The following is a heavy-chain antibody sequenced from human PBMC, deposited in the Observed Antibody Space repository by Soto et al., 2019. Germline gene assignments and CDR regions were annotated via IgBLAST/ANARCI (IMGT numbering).Heavy chain of an antibody. CDR1: GYTFTSYG. V-gene: IGHV1-18*04. CDR2: ISAYNGNT. Sequence: RASVKVSCKASGYTFTSYGISWVRQAPGQGLEWMGWISAYNGNTNYAQKLQGRVTMTTDTSTSTAYMELRSLRSDDTAVYYCARSGILGFSPKRTPRRNQFDPWGQGTLVTVSS. J-gene: IGHJ5*02. D-gene: IGHD2-21*02. CDR3: ARSGILGFSPKRTPRRNQFDP.